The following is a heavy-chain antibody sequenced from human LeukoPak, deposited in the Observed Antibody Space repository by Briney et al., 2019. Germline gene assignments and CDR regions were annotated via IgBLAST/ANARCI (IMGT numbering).Heavy chain of an antibody. CDR1: GFTFSSYA. Sequence: GGSLRLSSAASGFTFSSYAMSWVRQAPGKGLEWVSAISGSGGSTYYADSVKGRFTISRDNSKNTLYLQMNSLRAEDTAVYHCAKDPATDIVVVVAASTGGYWGQGTLVTVSS. V-gene: IGHV3-23*01. CDR3: AKDPATDIVVVVAASTGGY. D-gene: IGHD2-15*01. CDR2: ISGSGGST. J-gene: IGHJ4*02.